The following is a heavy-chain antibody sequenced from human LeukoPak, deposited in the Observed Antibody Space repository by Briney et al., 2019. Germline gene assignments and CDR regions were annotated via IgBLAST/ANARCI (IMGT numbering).Heavy chain of an antibody. CDR1: GFTFSNTW. D-gene: IGHD1-26*01. J-gene: IGHJ4*02. V-gene: IGHV3-15*01. Sequence: GGSLRLSCSASGFTFSNTWVSCVRQAPGKGLEWVGRIKSKTDGGTTDYAAPVKGRFTISREDSKNTLYLQMNSLKTEDTAVYYCTTEGLSGSYYWGQGTLVTVSS. CDR2: IKSKTDGGTT. CDR3: TTEGLSGSYY.